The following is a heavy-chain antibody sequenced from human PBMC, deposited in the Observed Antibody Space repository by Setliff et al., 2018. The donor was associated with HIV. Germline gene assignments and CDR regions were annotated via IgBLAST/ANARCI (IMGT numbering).Heavy chain of an antibody. J-gene: IGHJ4*02. V-gene: IGHV1-18*01. CDR3: VRGIVAAPSYDY. CDR2: ITAYNGNT. D-gene: IGHD6-13*01. Sequence: RASVKVSCKASGYTFTSYGISWVRQAPGQGLEWMGWITAYNGNTNYAQKLQGRVTMTTDTSTSTAHMELRSLRSDDTAVYYCVRGIVAAPSYDYWGQGTLVTVSS. CDR1: GYTFTSYG.